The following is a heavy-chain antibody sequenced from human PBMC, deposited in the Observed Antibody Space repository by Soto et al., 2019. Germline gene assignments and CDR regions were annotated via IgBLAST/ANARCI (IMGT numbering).Heavy chain of an antibody. V-gene: IGHV4-31*03. J-gene: IGHJ4*02. CDR3: ARDRYGARALDY. CDR2: INYSGRT. CDR1: GGSISSGGYF. D-gene: IGHD3-16*02. Sequence: QVQLQESGPGQVKPSETLSVTCTVSGGSISSGGYFWSWVLQRPGQGLEWIGYINYSGRTSYSPSLKSRVTMSVDTSNQFSLKLTSVTAADTAVYYCARDRYGARALDYWGQGTLVTVSP.